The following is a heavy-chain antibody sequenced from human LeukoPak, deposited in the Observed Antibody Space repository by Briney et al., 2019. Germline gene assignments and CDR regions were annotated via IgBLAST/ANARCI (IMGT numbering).Heavy chain of an antibody. CDR1: GITVNVYS. J-gene: IGHJ4*02. D-gene: IGHD5-12*01. CDR3: ATGGGGYDYRFAH. V-gene: IGHV3-23*01. CDR2: FSASVSEP. Sequence: GGSLRLSCAASGITVNVYSMNWVRQAPGKGLEWVSLFSASVSEPYYADSVKGRFTVSRDISKNTVHLQMSSLRADDTAVYYCATGGGGYDYRFAHWGQGTLVTVAS.